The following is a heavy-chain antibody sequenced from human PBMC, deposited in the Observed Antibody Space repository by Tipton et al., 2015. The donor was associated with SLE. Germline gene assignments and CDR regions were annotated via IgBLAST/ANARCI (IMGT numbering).Heavy chain of an antibody. CDR2: IYYSGST. V-gene: IGHV4-59*01. J-gene: IGHJ3*02. D-gene: IGHD4-17*01. CDR3: ARGGTTVTTAFDI. CDR1: GGSISSYY. Sequence: TLSLTCTVSGGSISSYYWSWIRQPPGKGLEWIGYIYYSGSTNYNTSLKSRVTISVDTSKNQFSLKLSSVTAADTAVYYCARGGTTVTTAFDIWGQGTMVTVSS.